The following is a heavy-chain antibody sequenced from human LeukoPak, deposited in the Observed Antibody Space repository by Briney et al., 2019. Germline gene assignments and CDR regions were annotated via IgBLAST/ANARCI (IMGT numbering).Heavy chain of an antibody. CDR3: ARGPPTYYDFWSGYYNW. D-gene: IGHD3-3*01. CDR2: INPNTGAT. CDR1: GYTFTAYY. Sequence: ASVKVSCKASGYTFTAYYMHWVRQAPGQGLEWMGWINPNTGATNYAQKFQGRVTMTRATSISTAYMELSRATSDDTAVYYCARGPPTYYDFWSGYYNWWGQGTLVTVSS. J-gene: IGHJ4*02. V-gene: IGHV1-2*02.